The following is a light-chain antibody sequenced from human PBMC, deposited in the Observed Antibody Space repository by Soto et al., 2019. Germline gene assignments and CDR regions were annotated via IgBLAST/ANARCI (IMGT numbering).Light chain of an antibody. J-gene: IGKJ4*01. CDR1: QGVGSY. CDR2: DAS. V-gene: IGKV3-11*01. Sequence: EIVLTQFPVTLSLSPGERATLSCRASQGVGSYLAWYQQKPGQAPRLLIYDASHRATDIPARFSGSGSGTDFTLTISGLEPEDFAVYYCQRRSDWPPGTFGGGTKVDIK. CDR3: QRRSDWPPGT.